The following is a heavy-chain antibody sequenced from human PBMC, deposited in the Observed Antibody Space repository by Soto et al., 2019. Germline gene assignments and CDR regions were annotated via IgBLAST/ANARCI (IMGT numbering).Heavy chain of an antibody. Sequence: SVKVSCKASGGTFSSYAISWVRQAPGQGLEWMGGIIPIFGTANYAQKFQGRVTITADESTSTAYMELSSLRSEDTAVYYCARAVLRYFDWLLSWWFDPWGQGTLVTVSS. CDR3: ARAVLRYFDWLLSWWFDP. V-gene: IGHV1-69*13. D-gene: IGHD3-9*01. CDR1: GGTFSSYA. CDR2: IIPIFGTA. J-gene: IGHJ5*02.